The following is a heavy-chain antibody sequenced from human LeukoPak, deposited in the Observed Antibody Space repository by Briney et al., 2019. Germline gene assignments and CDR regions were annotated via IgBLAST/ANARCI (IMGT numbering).Heavy chain of an antibody. D-gene: IGHD5-24*01. CDR1: GFTFSSYA. J-gene: IGHJ4*02. V-gene: IGHV3-23*01. CDR3: AKISGYSYSQSETNE. CDR2: VSGSGDAT. Sequence: GGSLRLSCAASGFTFSSYAMSWVRQAPGKGLEWVSGVSGSGDATYYADSVKGRFTISRDNSKNTLSLQMSSLRAADTAVYYCAKISGYSYSQSETNEWGQGTLVTVSS.